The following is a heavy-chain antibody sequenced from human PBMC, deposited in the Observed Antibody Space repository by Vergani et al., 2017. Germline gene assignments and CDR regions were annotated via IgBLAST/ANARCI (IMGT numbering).Heavy chain of an antibody. J-gene: IGHJ6*02. CDR1: GFTFNHYA. CDR3: AKANPRNSGYDYLSYYHAMDV. V-gene: IGHV3-23*01. Sequence: EVQLLESGGDLVQPGGSLRLSCAASGFTFNHYAMHWVRQAPGKGLEWVSGISGSGGSTYYAGSVKGRFTISRDSSKNTLYLQMNSLSAGDTAVYYCAKANPRNSGYDYLSYYHAMDVWGQGTTVTVSS. CDR2: ISGSGGST. D-gene: IGHD5-12*01.